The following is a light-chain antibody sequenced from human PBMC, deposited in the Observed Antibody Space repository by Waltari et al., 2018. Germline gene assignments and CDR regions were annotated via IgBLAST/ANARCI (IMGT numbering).Light chain of an antibody. CDR1: SSDVGGYNY. Sequence: QSALTQPRSVSGSPGQSVTISCTGTSSDVGGYNYFPWSQQHPGKAPKLMIYDVSKRPSGVPDRFSGSKSGNTASLTISGLQAEDEADYYCCSYAGSYVVFGGGTKLTVL. CDR2: DVS. CDR3: CSYAGSYVV. V-gene: IGLV2-11*01. J-gene: IGLJ2*01.